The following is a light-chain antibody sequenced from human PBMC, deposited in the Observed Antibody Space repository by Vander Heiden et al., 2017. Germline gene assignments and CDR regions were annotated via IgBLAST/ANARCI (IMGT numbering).Light chain of an antibody. CDR2: GAS. V-gene: IGKV3D-15*01. Sequence: EIVMTQSPATLSVSPGERATLSCRASQSVSSNLAWYQQKPGQAHRLLIYGASTRATGIPARFSGSGSGTEFTLTISSLQSEDFAVYYCQQYNNWPFTFGGGTKVEIK. J-gene: IGKJ4*01. CDR3: QQYNNWPFT. CDR1: QSVSSN.